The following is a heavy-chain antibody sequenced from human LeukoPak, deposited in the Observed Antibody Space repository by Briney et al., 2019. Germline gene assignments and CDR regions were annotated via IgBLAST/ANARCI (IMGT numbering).Heavy chain of an antibody. V-gene: IGHV1-69*02. D-gene: IGHD1-7*01. J-gene: IGHJ4*02. Sequence: SVKVSCKASGGTFSSYTISWVRQAPGQRLEWMGRIIPILGIANYAQKFQGRVTITADKSTSTAYMELSSLRSEDTAVYYCARGTTGTTAFFYFDYWGQGTLVTVSS. CDR3: ARGTTGTTAFFYFDY. CDR2: IIPILGIA. CDR1: GGTFSSYT.